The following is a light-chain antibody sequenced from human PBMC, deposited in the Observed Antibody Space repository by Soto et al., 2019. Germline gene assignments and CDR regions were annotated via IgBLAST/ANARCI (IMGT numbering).Light chain of an antibody. CDR1: QSVSSNY. Sequence: DIVLTQSPGTLSLSPGERATLSCRASQSVSSNYLAWYQQKPGQAPRLLIHGASTRATGVTDRFSGSGSGTDFTLTISRLETEDFAVYHCQQYGSLSWTFGQGTKVE. CDR3: QQYGSLSWT. V-gene: IGKV3-20*01. CDR2: GAS. J-gene: IGKJ1*01.